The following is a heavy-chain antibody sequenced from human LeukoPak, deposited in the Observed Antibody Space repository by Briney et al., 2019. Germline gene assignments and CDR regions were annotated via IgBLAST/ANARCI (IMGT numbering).Heavy chain of an antibody. D-gene: IGHD3-22*01. CDR3: ARYYDSSGYYDY. J-gene: IGHJ4*02. Sequence: SSETLSLTCAVYGGSFSGYYWSWIRQPPGKGLEWIGEINHSGSTNYNPSLKSRVTISVDTSKNQFSLKLSSVTAADTAVYYCARYYDSSGYYDYWGLGTLVTVSS. CDR2: INHSGST. V-gene: IGHV4-34*01. CDR1: GGSFSGYY.